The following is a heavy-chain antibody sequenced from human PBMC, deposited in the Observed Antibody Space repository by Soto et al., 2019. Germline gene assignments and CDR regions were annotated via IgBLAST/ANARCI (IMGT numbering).Heavy chain of an antibody. CDR3: ARGNTGYGNFDY. CDR2: TSPAGSST. CDR1: GFTFSSYE. Sequence: EVQLVESGGGLVQPGGSLRLSCAASGFTFSSYEMNWVRQAPGKGLEWVSCTSPAGSSTYYADFVRGRFTISKDTAKNTLYLQINSLGAEDTAVYYCARGNTGYGNFDYWGQGTLVTVSS. V-gene: IGHV3-48*03. J-gene: IGHJ4*02. D-gene: IGHD5-12*01.